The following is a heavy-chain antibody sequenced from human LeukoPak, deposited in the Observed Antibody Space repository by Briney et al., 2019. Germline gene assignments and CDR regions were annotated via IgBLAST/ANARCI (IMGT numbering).Heavy chain of an antibody. CDR3: AKGNGYSYGRYYFDY. CDR1: GFTFSSYA. V-gene: IGHV3-23*01. Sequence: GGSLRLSCAASGFTFSSYAMSWVRQAPGKGLEWVSVISGGGTSTYYADSVKGRFTISKDNSRNTLYLQMNSLRAEDTAVYYCAKGNGYSYGRYYFDYWGQGTLVTVSS. D-gene: IGHD5-18*01. CDR2: ISGGGTST. J-gene: IGHJ4*02.